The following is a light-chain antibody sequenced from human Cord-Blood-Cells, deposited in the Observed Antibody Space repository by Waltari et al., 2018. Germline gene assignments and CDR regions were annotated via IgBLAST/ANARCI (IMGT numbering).Light chain of an antibody. CDR2: DAS. V-gene: IGKV3-11*01. J-gene: IGKJ4*01. CDR3: QQRSNWPLT. CDR1: PSVSSS. Sequence: EIVLTQSPAPLSLPPAERATLTCRASPSVSSSLAWYQQKPGQAPRLLIYDASNWATGIPARFSGSGSGTDFTLTISSLDAEDFAVYYCQQRSNWPLTFGGGTKVEIK.